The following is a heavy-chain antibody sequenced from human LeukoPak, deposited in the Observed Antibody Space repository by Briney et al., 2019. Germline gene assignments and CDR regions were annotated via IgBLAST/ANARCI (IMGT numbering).Heavy chain of an antibody. J-gene: IGHJ3*02. CDR1: GFTFSSYS. D-gene: IGHD3-10*01. CDR3: GRDNYVSGDI. Sequence: GGSLRLSCAASGFTFSSYSMNWVRQAPGKGLEWVSSITRSSTNIYYADSVKGRFTISRDNAKNSLYLQMNSLRDEDTAVYYCGRDNYVSGDIWGQGTMVTVSS. CDR2: ITRSSTNI. V-gene: IGHV3-21*01.